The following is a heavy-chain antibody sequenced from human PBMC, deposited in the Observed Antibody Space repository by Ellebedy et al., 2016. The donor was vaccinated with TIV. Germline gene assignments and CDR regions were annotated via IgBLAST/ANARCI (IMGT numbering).Heavy chain of an antibody. D-gene: IGHD3-10*01. CDR1: GGSFSGYY. Sequence: SETLSLTXAVYGGSFSGYYWSWIRQPPGKGLEWIGEINHSGSTNYNPSLKSRVTISVDTSKNQFSLKLSSVTAADTAVYYCARGVLLLGSYYYYGMDVWGQGTTVTVSS. V-gene: IGHV4-34*01. J-gene: IGHJ6*02. CDR3: ARGVLLLGSYYYYGMDV. CDR2: INHSGST.